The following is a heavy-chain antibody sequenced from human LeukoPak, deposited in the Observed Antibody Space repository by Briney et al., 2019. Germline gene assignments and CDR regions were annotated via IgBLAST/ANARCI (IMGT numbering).Heavy chain of an antibody. CDR3: AREGRRPPYYYYYMDV. J-gene: IGHJ6*03. V-gene: IGHV3-11*01. CDR1: GFKFSDYY. Sequence: GGSLRLSCAASGFKFSDYYMTWIRQAPGKGLEWVSYISSSGDSIYYADSVEGRFTISRDNAKNSLYLQMNSLRAEDTAVYYCAREGRRPPYYYYYMDVWGKGTTVTISS. CDR2: ISSSGDSI.